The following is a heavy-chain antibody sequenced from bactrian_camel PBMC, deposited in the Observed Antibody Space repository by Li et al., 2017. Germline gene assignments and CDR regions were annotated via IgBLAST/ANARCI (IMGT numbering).Heavy chain of an antibody. V-gene: IGHV3S53*01. D-gene: IGHD1*01. Sequence: HVQLVESGGGSATAGGSLRISCAVSTNTDEAFCFAWFRQGPRSKREGVAAIDGEGSTTYSNSVKGRFTISQDSAKDILYLQMHSLKPEDTAMYYCAARSVGWCPLFEHWLGKRAYTPGGYFVNWGQGTQVTVS. CDR1: TNTDEAFC. CDR3: AARSVGWCPLFEHWLGKRAYTPGGYFVN. CDR2: IDGEGST. J-gene: IGHJ6*01.